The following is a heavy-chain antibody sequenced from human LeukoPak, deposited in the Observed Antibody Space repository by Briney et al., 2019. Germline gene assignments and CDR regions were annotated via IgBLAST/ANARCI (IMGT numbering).Heavy chain of an antibody. J-gene: IGHJ4*02. CDR3: STDRYYYDSSPRY. D-gene: IGHD3-22*01. CDR2: IKSKTDGGTT. Sequence: SGGSLRLSCAASGFTFAHAWMNWVRQPPGKGLEWVGRIKSKTDGGTTDYAAPVKGRFTTSRDDSKNTLYLQMNSLTTEDTAVFYCSTDRYYYDSSPRYWGQGTLVTVSS. CDR1: GFTFAHAW. V-gene: IGHV3-15*07.